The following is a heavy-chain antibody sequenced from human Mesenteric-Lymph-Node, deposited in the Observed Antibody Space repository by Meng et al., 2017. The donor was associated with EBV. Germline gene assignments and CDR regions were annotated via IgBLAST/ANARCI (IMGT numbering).Heavy chain of an antibody. CDR1: GGSISSGGYS. CDR2: IYHSGST. V-gene: IGHV4-30-2*01. J-gene: IGHJ4*02. Sequence: QGPLQQWGAGLLKPSETLSPTCAVSGGSISSGGYSWSWIRQPPGKGLEWIGYIYHSGSTYYNPSLKSRVTISVDRSKNQFSLKLSSVTAADTAVYYCARVAGSNYGSGSYYFDYWGQGTLVTVSS. D-gene: IGHD3-10*01. CDR3: ARVAGSNYGSGSYYFDY.